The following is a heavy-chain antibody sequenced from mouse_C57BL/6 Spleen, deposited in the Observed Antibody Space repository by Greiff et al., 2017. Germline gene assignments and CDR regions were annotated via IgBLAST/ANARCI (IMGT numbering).Heavy chain of an antibody. CDR3: TREKEIYYCNLFAY. D-gene: IGHD2-1*01. CDR2: IDSENGGT. V-gene: IGHV1-15*01. Sequence: VQLQPSGAELVRPGASVTLSCKASGYTFTDYEMHWVKQTPVHGLEWIGDIDSENGGTAYNQKFKGKAILTADKTSSTAYMERRSLTSEDSAVYYCTREKEIYYCNLFAYWGQGTLVTVSA. J-gene: IGHJ3*01. CDR1: GYTFTDYE.